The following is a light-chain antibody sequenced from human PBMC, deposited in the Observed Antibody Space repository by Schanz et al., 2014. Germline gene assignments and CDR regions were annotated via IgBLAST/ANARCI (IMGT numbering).Light chain of an antibody. Sequence: QSALTQPPSASGSPGQSVTISCTGTSSDVGGYNYVSWYQQHPGKAPKLMIFDVNQRPSGVPDRFSGSKSGNTASLTVSGLQAEDEADYYCSSYAGSINWVFGGGTKLTVL. J-gene: IGLJ3*02. CDR2: DVN. CDR1: SSDVGGYNY. V-gene: IGLV2-8*01. CDR3: SSYAGSINWV.